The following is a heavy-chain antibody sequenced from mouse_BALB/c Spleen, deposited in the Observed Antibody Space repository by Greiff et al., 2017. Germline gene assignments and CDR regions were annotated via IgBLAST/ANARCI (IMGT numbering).Heavy chain of an antibody. CDR1: GFTFSSFG. CDR3: AREGEYGNSAWFAY. V-gene: IGHV5-17*02. J-gene: IGHJ3*01. Sequence: EVQRVESGGGLVQPGGSRKLSCAASGFTFSSFGMHWVRQAPEKGLEWVAYISSGSSTIYYADTVKGRFTSSRDNPKNTLFLQMTRLRSEDTAMYYCAREGEYGNSAWFAYWGQGTLVTVSA. D-gene: IGHD2-10*02. CDR2: ISSGSSTI.